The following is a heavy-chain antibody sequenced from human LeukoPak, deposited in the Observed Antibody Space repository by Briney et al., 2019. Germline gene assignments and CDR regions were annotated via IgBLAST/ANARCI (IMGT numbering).Heavy chain of an antibody. J-gene: IGHJ6*02. Sequence: PGGSLRLSCAASGFTVSSNYMNWVRQAPGKGLEWVSSISTSSSYIYYADSMKGRFTISRDNAKNSLYLQMSSLRAEDTAVYYCAREMAVAPYFYYGLDVWGQGTTVTVSS. CDR3: AREMAVAPYFYYGLDV. V-gene: IGHV3-21*01. D-gene: IGHD6-19*01. CDR2: ISTSSSYI. CDR1: GFTVSSNY.